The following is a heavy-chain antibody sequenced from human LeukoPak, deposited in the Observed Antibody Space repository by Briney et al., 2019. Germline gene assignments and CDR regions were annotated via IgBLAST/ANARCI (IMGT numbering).Heavy chain of an antibody. CDR1: EFTFSSYA. D-gene: IGHD5-18*01. CDR2: ISGGGGST. Sequence: GGSLRLSCAGSEFTFSSYAMSWVRQAPGKGLEWVSAISGGGGSTYYADSVKGRFTISRDNAKNSLYLQMNSLRAEDTALYYCAKAYSYGTGSDWYFDLWGRGTLVTVSS. J-gene: IGHJ2*01. V-gene: IGHV3-23*01. CDR3: AKAYSYGTGSDWYFDL.